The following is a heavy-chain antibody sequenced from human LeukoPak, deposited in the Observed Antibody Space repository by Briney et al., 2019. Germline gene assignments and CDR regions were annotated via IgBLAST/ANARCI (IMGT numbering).Heavy chain of an antibody. CDR3: ARQGYSYGLDY. Sequence: GGSLRLSCVVSGFTVSNAWMCWVRQAPGKGLEWVSAISGSGGSTYYADSVKGRFTISRDNSMNTLYLQMNSLRAEDTAVYYCARQGYSYGLDYWGQGTLVTVSS. V-gene: IGHV3-23*01. J-gene: IGHJ4*02. CDR1: GFTVSNAW. D-gene: IGHD5-18*01. CDR2: ISGSGGST.